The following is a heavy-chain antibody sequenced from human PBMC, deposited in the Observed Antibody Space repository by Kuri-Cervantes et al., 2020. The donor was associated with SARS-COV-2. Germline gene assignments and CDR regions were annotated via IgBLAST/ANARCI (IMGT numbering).Heavy chain of an antibody. CDR3: ASRMGDLTSYTWYKWFDP. CDR2: TIPIFGSP. D-gene: IGHD3-16*01. CDR1: GTVFSSFT. Sequence: SSVQVSCKATGTVFSSFTINWVRQAPGQGLEWMGGTIPIFGSPIYAQKFQGRLPITADESTSSVHMELSSLSSQDTAIYYCASRMGDLTSYTWYKWFDPWGQGTLVTVSS. V-gene: IGHV1-69*13. J-gene: IGHJ5*02.